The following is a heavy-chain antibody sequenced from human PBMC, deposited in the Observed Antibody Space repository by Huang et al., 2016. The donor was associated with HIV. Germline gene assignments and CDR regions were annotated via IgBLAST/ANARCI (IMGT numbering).Heavy chain of an antibody. CDR1: RFPFSRFG. CDR3: AKDLTYTYGRHFDY. CDR2: IRYDGNNY. Sequence: QMQLVESGGGVVPPGGSLRLSCASSRFPFSRFGLHWVRQAPGNGLEWVAFIRYDGNNYYYADSVKGRFTISRDNSKNTLYLQMNSLRADDTAVYYCAKDLTYTYGRHFDYWGQGTLVTVSS. V-gene: IGHV3-30*02. D-gene: IGHD5-18*01. J-gene: IGHJ4*02.